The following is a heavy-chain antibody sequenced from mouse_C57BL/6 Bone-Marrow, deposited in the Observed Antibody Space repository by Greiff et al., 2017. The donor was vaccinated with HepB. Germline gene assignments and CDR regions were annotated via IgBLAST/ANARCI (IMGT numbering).Heavy chain of an antibody. Sequence: EVMMVESGGGLVQPGGSMKLSCVASGFTFSNYWMNWVRQSPEKGLEWVAQIRLKSDNYATHYAESVKGRFTISRDDSKSSVYLQMNNLRAEDTGIYYCTDPWFAYWGQGTLVTVSA. CDR2: IRLKSDNYAT. V-gene: IGHV6-3*01. CDR1: GFTFSNYW. CDR3: TDPWFAY. J-gene: IGHJ3*01.